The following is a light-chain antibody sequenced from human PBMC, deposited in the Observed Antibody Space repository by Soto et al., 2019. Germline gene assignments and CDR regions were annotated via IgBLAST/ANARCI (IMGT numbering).Light chain of an antibody. CDR3: QQYGSSPRT. V-gene: IGKV3-20*01. CDR2: GAS. J-gene: IGKJ1*01. Sequence: EILLTQSPCTLSLSPGERATLSFRASQSVSSSYLAWYQQKPGQAPRLLIYGASSRATGIPDRFSGSGSGTNFTLTISRLEPEDFAVYYCQQYGSSPRTFGQGTKVDNK. CDR1: QSVSSSY.